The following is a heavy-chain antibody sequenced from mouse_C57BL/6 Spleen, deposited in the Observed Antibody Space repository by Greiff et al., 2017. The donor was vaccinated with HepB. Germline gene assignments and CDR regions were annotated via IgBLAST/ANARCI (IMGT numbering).Heavy chain of an antibody. Sequence: EVKLEESGGGLVKPGGSLKLSCAASGFTFSSYAMSWVRQTPEKRLEWVATISDGGSYTYYPDNVKGRFTISRDNAKNNLYLQMSRLKSEDTAMYYCARDASFYCGSSYGNWYFDVWGTGTTVTVSS. CDR3: ARDASFYCGSSYGNWYFDV. J-gene: IGHJ1*03. CDR2: ISDGGSYT. V-gene: IGHV5-4*01. D-gene: IGHD1-1*01. CDR1: GFTFSSYA.